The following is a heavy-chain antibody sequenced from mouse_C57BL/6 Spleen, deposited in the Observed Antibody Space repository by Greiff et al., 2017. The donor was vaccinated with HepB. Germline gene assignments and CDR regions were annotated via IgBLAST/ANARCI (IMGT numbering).Heavy chain of an antibody. CDR2: IDPENGDT. CDR1: GFNIKDDY. J-gene: IGHJ3*01. V-gene: IGHV14-4*01. D-gene: IGHD1-1*02. Sequence: VQLKQSGAELVRPGASVKLSCTASGFNIKDDYMHWVKQRPEQGLEWIGWIDPENGDTEYASKFQGKATITADTSSNTAYLQLSSLTSEDTAVYYCTFSVGGRAWFAYWGQGTLVTVSA. CDR3: TFSVGGRAWFAY.